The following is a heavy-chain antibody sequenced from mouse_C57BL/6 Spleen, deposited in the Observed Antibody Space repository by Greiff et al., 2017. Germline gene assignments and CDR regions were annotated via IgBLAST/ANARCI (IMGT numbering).Heavy chain of an antibody. CDR3: ARSEYSNYFDY. V-gene: IGHV1-82*01. Sequence: VHLVESGPGLVQPGASVNISCTASGYAFSSSWMNWVNQRPGKGLEWIGLIYPGAGDTTNNGNFKGKATLTADKSSSTAYMQLSSLTSEDSAVYFCARSEYSNYFDYWGQGTTLTVSS. CDR1: GYAFSSSW. D-gene: IGHD2-5*01. CDR2: IYPGAGDT. J-gene: IGHJ2*01.